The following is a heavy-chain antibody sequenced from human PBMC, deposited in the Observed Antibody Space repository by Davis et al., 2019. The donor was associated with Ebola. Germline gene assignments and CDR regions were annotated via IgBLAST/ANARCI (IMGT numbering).Heavy chain of an antibody. V-gene: IGHV3-30*18. CDR2: MSYHGSHT. Sequence: PGGSLRLSCEAFAFSFGIYGMHWVRQAPGKGLEWVASMSYHGSHTSYIDSVRGRFTISRDNSKNTLYLHMNSLRAEDTVVYFCAKEYCPNSGPYCTYFEVWGQGTQVTVSS. CDR3: AKEYCPNSGPYCTYFEV. D-gene: IGHD3-10*01. J-gene: IGHJ4*02. CDR1: AFSFGIYG.